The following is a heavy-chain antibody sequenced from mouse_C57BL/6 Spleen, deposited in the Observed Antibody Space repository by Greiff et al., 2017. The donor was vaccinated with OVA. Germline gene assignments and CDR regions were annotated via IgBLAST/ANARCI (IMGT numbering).Heavy chain of an antibody. CDR2: INPGSGGT. Sequence: VKLQQSGAELVRPGTSVKVSCKASGYAFTNYLIEWVKQRPGQGLEWIGVINPGSGGTNYNEKFKGKATLTADKSSSTAYMQLSSLTSEDSAVYFCAREGYGSSYGYFDVWGTGTTVTVSS. D-gene: IGHD1-1*01. CDR1: GYAFTNYL. V-gene: IGHV1-54*01. J-gene: IGHJ1*03. CDR3: AREGYGSSYGYFDV.